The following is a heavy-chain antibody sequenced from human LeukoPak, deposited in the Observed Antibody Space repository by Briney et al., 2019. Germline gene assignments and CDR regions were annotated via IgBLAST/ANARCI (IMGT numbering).Heavy chain of an antibody. J-gene: IGHJ6*02. CDR1: GDIVSSTTTA. Sequence: SQTLSLACAISGDIVSSTTTAWNWIRQSPSRGLEWLGGTYYTSKWITDYAVSVKGRITVNPNTSNNQFSLQLNSVTPEDTAVYHCARGYWAYGMDVWGPGTTVTVSS. V-gene: IGHV6-1*01. CDR3: ARGYWAYGMDV. CDR2: TYYTSKWIT. D-gene: IGHD6-13*01.